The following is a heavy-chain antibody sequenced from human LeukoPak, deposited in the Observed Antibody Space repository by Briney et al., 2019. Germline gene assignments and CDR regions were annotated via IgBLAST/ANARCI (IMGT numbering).Heavy chain of an antibody. J-gene: IGHJ5*02. CDR2: IYSGGST. D-gene: IGHD1-26*01. Sequence: PVGSLRLSCAASGFTVSSNYMSWVRQAPGKGLEWVSVIYSGGSTYYADSVKGRFTISRDNSKNTLYLRMNSLRAEDTAVYYCARGRRSPMRFDPWGQGTLVTVSS. CDR3: ARGRRSPMRFDP. CDR1: GFTVSSNY. V-gene: IGHV3-53*01.